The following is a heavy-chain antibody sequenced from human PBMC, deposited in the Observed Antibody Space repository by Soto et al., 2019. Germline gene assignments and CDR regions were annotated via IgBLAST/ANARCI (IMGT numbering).Heavy chain of an antibody. D-gene: IGHD2-21*02. CDR1: GYTFTSYA. Sequence: QVQLVQSGAEVKKPGASVKVSCKASGYTFTSYAMHWVRQAPGQRLEWMGWINAGDGNTKYSQKFQGRVTITRDTSASTAYMELSSLRSEDTAVYYCARGHGGNSHFDYWGQGTLVTVSS. CDR2: INAGDGNT. J-gene: IGHJ4*02. CDR3: ARGHGGNSHFDY. V-gene: IGHV1-3*01.